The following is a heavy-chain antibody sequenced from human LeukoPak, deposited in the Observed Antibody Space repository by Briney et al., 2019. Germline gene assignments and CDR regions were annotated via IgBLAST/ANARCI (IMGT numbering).Heavy chain of an antibody. D-gene: IGHD6-19*01. CDR3: ARASEVSSGWGYYYYYYMDV. CDR2: ISSSSSYI. CDR1: GFTFSSYS. J-gene: IGHJ6*03. Sequence: PGGSLRLSCAASGFTFSSYSMNWVRQAPGKGLEWVSSISSSSSYIYYADSVKGRFTISRDNAKNSLYLQMNSLRAEDTAVYYCARASEVSSGWGYYYYYYMDVWGKGTTVTVSS. V-gene: IGHV3-21*01.